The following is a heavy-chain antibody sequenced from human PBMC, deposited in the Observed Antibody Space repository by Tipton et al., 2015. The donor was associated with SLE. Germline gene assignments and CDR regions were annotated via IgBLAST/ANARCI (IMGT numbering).Heavy chain of an antibody. J-gene: IGHJ4*02. Sequence: GSLRLSCAASGLTVSSNYMNWVRQAPGKGLEWVSIIYSGGTMYYADSVKGRFTISRDSSKNTLYLQMNSLRAEDTAVYYCARVFSGSDFDYLDSWGQGTLVTVSS. CDR1: GLTVSSNY. CDR3: ARVFSGSDFDYLDS. CDR2: IYSGGTM. V-gene: IGHV3-66*02. D-gene: IGHD5-12*01.